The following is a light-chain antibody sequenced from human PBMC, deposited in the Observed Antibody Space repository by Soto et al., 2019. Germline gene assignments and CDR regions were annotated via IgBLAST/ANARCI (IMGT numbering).Light chain of an antibody. CDR3: TSFAPGRIYV. V-gene: IGLV2-8*01. CDR2: EVT. Sequence: QSALTQPPSASGSPGQSVTISCTGTSGDVGGYNFVSWYQQHPGKAPKLMIYEVTQRPSGVPDRFSASKSGNTASLTISGLQAEDEADYYCTSFAPGRIYVFGSGTKLTVL. CDR1: SGDVGGYNF. J-gene: IGLJ1*01.